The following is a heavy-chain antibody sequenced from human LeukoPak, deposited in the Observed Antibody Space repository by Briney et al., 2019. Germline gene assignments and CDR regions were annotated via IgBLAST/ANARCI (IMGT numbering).Heavy chain of an antibody. J-gene: IGHJ3*02. CDR1: GGPISSGGYY. V-gene: IGHV4-31*03. CDR3: ANGGNSGSFAFDI. CDR2: IYYSGST. D-gene: IGHD4-23*01. Sequence: SETLSLTCTVSGGPISSGGYYWSWIRQHPGKGLEWIGYIYYSGSTYYNPSLKSRVTISVDTSKNQFSLKLSSVTAADTAVYYCANGGNSGSFAFDIWGQGTMVTVSS.